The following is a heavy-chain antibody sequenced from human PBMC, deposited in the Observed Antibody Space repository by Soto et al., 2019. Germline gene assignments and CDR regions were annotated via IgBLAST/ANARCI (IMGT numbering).Heavy chain of an antibody. CDR3: AKGKALVVVILDY. CDR1: GFTFSSYG. J-gene: IGHJ4*02. D-gene: IGHD3-22*01. V-gene: IGHV3-30*18. Sequence: GGSLRLSCAASGFTFSSYGIHWVRQAPGKGLEWVAVISYDGSNKYYADCVKGRFTISRDNSKNTLYLQMNSLRAEDTAVYYCAKGKALVVVILDYWGKGTLVTVS. CDR2: ISYDGSNK.